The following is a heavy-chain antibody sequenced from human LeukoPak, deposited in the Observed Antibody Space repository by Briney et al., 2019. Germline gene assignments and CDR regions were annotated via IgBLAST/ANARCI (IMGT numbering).Heavy chain of an antibody. D-gene: IGHD1-7*01. CDR1: GFTFSDYY. Sequence: GGSLRLSCAASGFTFSDYYMSWIRQAPGKGLEWVSYISSSGNYANYADSVKGRFTISRDNGKKSLNLQMESLGAEDMAVYYCARVGRTSIGFDYWGQGTVVTVSS. CDR3: ARVGRTSIGFDY. CDR2: ISSSGNYA. J-gene: IGHJ4*02. V-gene: IGHV3-11*05.